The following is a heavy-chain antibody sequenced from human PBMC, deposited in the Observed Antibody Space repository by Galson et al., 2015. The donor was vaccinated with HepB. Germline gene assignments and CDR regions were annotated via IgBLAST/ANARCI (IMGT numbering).Heavy chain of an antibody. CDR3: AKDLVSYGDQIAH. CDR2: ISYDGSNK. J-gene: IGHJ4*02. V-gene: IGHV3-30*18. Sequence: SLRLSCAASGFSFRNYGMHWVRQAPGKGLEWAAIISYDGSNKYYADSVKGRFTISRDNSKNTLYLQMNSLRPEDTSMYYCAKDLVSYGDQIAHWGQGTLVTVSS. D-gene: IGHD4-17*01. CDR1: GFSFRNYG.